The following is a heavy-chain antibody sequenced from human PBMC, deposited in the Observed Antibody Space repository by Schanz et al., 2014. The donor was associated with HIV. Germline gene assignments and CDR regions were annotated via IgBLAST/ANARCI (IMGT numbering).Heavy chain of an antibody. Sequence: VQLVESGGGLVNIGRSLRLSCAVSGFTFSTYGMHWVRQAPGKGLDWVAALWYDGTNTLYADSVKGRFTISRDKSKSTLYLQMNSLRAEDTAVYYCAKDLGVSISTSGPPRNYHALDVWGQGTTVTVSS. CDR1: GFTFSTYG. CDR2: LWYDGTNT. CDR3: AKDLGVSISTSGPPRNYHALDV. D-gene: IGHD3-3*01. J-gene: IGHJ6*02. V-gene: IGHV3-33*03.